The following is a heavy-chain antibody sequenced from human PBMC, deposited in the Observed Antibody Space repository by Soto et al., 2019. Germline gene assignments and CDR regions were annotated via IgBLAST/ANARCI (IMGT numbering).Heavy chain of an antibody. CDR1: GRSFSGYY. V-gene: IGHV4-34*01. CDR2: INHSGST. Sequence: SETLSLTCAVYGRSFSGYYWSWIRQPPGKGLEWIGEINHSGSTNYNPSLKSRVTISVDTSKNQFSLKLSSVTAADTAVYYCARGRGEQPVRGDYYYYGMDVWGQGTTVTVSS. CDR3: ARGRGEQPVRGDYYYYGMDV. D-gene: IGHD6-6*01. J-gene: IGHJ6*02.